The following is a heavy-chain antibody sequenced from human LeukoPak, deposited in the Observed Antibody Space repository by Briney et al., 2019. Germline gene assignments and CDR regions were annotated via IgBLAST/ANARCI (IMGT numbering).Heavy chain of an antibody. Sequence: GGSLRLSCAASGFTFRSYAIHWVRQAPGKGLEGVSFISYDGSVKYYADSVKGRFTISRDNAKNSLYLQMNSLRAEDTAVYYCARDYYDSSGYFDYWGQGTLVTVSS. J-gene: IGHJ4*02. CDR1: GFTFRSYA. V-gene: IGHV3-30-3*01. CDR2: ISYDGSVK. D-gene: IGHD3-22*01. CDR3: ARDYYDSSGYFDY.